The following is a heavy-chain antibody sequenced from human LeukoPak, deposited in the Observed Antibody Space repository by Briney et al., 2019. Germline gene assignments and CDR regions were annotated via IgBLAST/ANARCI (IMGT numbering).Heavy chain of an antibody. CDR2: IFHSGTT. V-gene: IGHV4-38-2*01. Sequence: SETLSLTCAVSGYSISGGYYWGWIRQPPGKGLEWIGSIFHSGTTYYSPSLKSRVTISVDTSKNQFSLKLSSVTAADTAVYYCARGGGTIKGYFDLWGRGTLVTVSS. CDR1: GYSISGGYY. CDR3: ARGGGTIKGYFDL. D-gene: IGHD1-1*01. J-gene: IGHJ2*01.